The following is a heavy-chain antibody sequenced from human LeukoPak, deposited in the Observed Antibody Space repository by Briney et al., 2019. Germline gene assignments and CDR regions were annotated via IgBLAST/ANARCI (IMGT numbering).Heavy chain of an antibody. V-gene: IGHV3-53*01. D-gene: IGHD3-10*01. CDR1: GFTVGNNH. CDR2: IENDGTT. CDR3: NGFGGYSV. Sequence: PGGSLRLSCAVSGFTVGNNHLSWVRQAAGKGLEWVSLIENDGTTHYADSVKGRFTISRDNSKNTLYIQMNSLRVEDTAAYYCNGFGGYSVWGQGPLVTVSS. J-gene: IGHJ4*02.